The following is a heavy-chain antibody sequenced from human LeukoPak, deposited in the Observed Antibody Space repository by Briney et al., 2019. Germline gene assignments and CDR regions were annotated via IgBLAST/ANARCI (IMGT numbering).Heavy chain of an antibody. D-gene: IGHD4-17*01. Sequence: PETLSLTCTVSGGSISSFYWSWIRQPLGKGLEWIGYIYYTGSTNYNPSLKSRLTISVDVSKNQFSLKLSSVTATDTAVYYCASLSTVTQGYFDSWGQGTLVTVSS. CDR2: IYYTGST. J-gene: IGHJ4*02. CDR3: ASLSTVTQGYFDS. V-gene: IGHV4-59*08. CDR1: GGSISSFY.